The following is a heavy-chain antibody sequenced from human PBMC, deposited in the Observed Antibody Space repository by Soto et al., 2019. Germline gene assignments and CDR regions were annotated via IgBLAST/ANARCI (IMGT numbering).Heavy chain of an antibody. CDR2: TYYRSKWYN. Sequence: SQTLSLPCAISGDSVSSNSAAWNWIRQSPSRGLEWLGRTYYRSKWYNDYAVSVKSRITINPDTSKNQFSLQLNSVTPEDTAVYYCARGGIAAAAQGNWFDPWGQGTLVTVSS. J-gene: IGHJ5*02. D-gene: IGHD6-13*01. CDR1: GDSVSSNSAA. CDR3: ARGGIAAAAQGNWFDP. V-gene: IGHV6-1*01.